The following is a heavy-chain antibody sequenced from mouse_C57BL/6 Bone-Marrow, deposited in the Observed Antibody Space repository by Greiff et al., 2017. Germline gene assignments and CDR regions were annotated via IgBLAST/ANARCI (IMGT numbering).Heavy chain of an antibody. Sequence: EVQLQESGPGLVKPSQSLSLTCSVTGYSITSGYYWNWIRQFPGNKLEWMGYISYDGSNNYNPSLKNRISITRDTSKNQFFLKLNSVTTEDTATYYCASSYYYGSRAWFAYWGQGTLVTVSA. J-gene: IGHJ3*01. CDR3: ASSYYYGSRAWFAY. V-gene: IGHV3-6*01. D-gene: IGHD1-1*01. CDR2: ISYDGSN. CDR1: GYSITSGYY.